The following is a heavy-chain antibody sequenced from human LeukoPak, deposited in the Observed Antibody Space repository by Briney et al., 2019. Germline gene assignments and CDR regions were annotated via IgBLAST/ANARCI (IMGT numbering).Heavy chain of an antibody. CDR2: IYYRRST. D-gene: IGHD4-23*01. CDR1: GGSIRSYW. CDR3: AKSDYDGNYYFDS. V-gene: IGHV4-59*08. J-gene: IGHJ4*01. Sequence: PSETLPLTCIVSGGSIRSYWWSWIRQPPGKGLQWIGYIYYRRSTDYNPSLKSRVTISLDTSRNQFSLKLNSVTAADTAIYYCAKSDYDGNYYFDSWGPGTLVTVSS.